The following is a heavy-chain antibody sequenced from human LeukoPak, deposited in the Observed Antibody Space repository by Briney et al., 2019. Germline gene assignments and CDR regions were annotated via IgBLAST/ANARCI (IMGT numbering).Heavy chain of an antibody. Sequence: ASVTVSCKASGYTFTSYGISWVRQAPGQGLEWMGWISAYNGNTNYAQKLQGRVTRTTDTSTSTAYMELRSLRSDDTAVYYCARGVAVAGTLYYYYGMDVWGQGTTVTVSS. J-gene: IGHJ6*02. CDR1: GYTFTSYG. CDR2: ISAYNGNT. D-gene: IGHD6-19*01. CDR3: ARGVAVAGTLYYYYGMDV. V-gene: IGHV1-18*01.